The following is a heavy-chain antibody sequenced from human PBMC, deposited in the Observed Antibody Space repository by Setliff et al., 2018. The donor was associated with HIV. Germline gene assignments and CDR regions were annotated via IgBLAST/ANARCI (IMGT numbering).Heavy chain of an antibody. CDR1: GYTFTSYY. CDR2: INPSGGST. D-gene: IGHD2-2*01. CDR3: ARDRQDIVVVPTARRPDAFDI. J-gene: IGHJ3*02. Sequence: GASVKVSCKASGYTFTSYYMHWVRQAPGQGLEWMGIINPSGGSTSYAQKSQGRVTMTRDTSTSTVYMELSSLRSEDTAVYYCARDRQDIVVVPTARRPDAFDIWGQGTMVTVSS. V-gene: IGHV1-46*01.